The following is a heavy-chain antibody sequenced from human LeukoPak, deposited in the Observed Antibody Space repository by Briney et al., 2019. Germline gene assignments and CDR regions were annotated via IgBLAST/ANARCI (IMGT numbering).Heavy chain of an antibody. CDR2: INPNSGGT. Sequence: ASVKFSCKASGYTFTGYYMHWVRQAPGQGIDWIGWINPNSGGTNYAQKLQGRVTMTRDTSITSAYMELSRLSSDDPALYYSTRDIWFGELTDAFDIWGQGTMVTVSS. CDR3: TRDIWFGELTDAFDI. CDR1: GYTFTGYY. V-gene: IGHV1-2*02. D-gene: IGHD3-10*01. J-gene: IGHJ3*02.